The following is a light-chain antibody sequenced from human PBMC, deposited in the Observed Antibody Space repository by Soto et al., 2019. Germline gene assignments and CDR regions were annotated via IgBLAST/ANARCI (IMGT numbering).Light chain of an antibody. J-gene: IGKJ2*01. CDR1: QDISNY. CDR2: GAS. Sequence: DIQMTQSPSSLSASVGDRVTITCQASQDISNYLNWYQQKPGKAPKLPIYGASNLETGVPSRFSGSGSGTDFTFTISSLQPEDIATYYCQQYDNLPYTFGQGTKVDIK. V-gene: IGKV1-33*01. CDR3: QQYDNLPYT.